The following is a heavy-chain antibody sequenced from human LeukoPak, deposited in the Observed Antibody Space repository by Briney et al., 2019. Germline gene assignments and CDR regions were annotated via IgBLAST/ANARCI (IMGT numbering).Heavy chain of an antibody. V-gene: IGHV4-59*01. CDR2: IYYSGST. CDR3: AREVRTGTTVGDNWFDP. Sequence: SETLSLTCTVSGASISSYYWSWFRQPPGKRLEWIAYIYYSGSTNYNPSLKSRVTISVDTSKNQFSLKLSSVTAADTAVYYCAREVRTGTTVGDNWFDPWGQGTLVTVSS. D-gene: IGHD1-1*01. J-gene: IGHJ5*02. CDR1: GASISSYY.